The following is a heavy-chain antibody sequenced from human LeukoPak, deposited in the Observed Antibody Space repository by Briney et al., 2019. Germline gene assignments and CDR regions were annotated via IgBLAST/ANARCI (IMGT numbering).Heavy chain of an antibody. Sequence: GGSLRLSCSASGFTFCSYAISWVRQAPGKGLEWVSVISGSGGSIYYAASVKGRFTISRDSSKNTLYLQMNSVTAEDTAIYYCAKEGGTYVFFGGFFDYWGQGTLVTVSS. V-gene: IGHV3-23*01. J-gene: IGHJ4*02. D-gene: IGHD1-26*01. CDR1: GFTFCSYA. CDR3: AKEGGTYVFFGGFFDY. CDR2: ISGSGGSI.